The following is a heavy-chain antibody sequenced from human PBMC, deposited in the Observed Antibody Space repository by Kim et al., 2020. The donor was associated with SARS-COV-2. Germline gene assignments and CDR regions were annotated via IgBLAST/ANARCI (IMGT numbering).Heavy chain of an antibody. CDR2: ISSSGSTI. D-gene: IGHD3-3*01. J-gene: IGHJ6*03. V-gene: IGHV3-11*01. CDR3: ARGGEYDFWSGYSPSYYYYYYMDV. CDR1: GFTFSDYY. Sequence: GGSLRLSCAASGFTFSDYYMSWIRQAPGKGLEWVSYISSSGSTIYYGDSVKGRFTISRDNAKNSLYLQMNSLRADDTAVYYCARGGEYDFWSGYSPSYYYYYYMDVWGKGTTVTVSS.